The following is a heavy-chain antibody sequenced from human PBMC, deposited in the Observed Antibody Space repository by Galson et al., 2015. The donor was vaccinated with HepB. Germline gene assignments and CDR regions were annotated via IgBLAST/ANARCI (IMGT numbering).Heavy chain of an antibody. D-gene: IGHD3-22*01. V-gene: IGHV3-7*01. CDR2: IKEDGDEK. CDR1: GFTFNNYW. Sequence: SLRLSCATSGFTFNNYWMSWVRQAPGKGLEWVANIKEDGDEKYYVDSMKGRFTISRDNAMNSLFLQMNSLRAEDTAVYYCARASGLLQFFGHWGQGTLVTVSS. CDR3: ARASGLLQFFGH. J-gene: IGHJ4*02.